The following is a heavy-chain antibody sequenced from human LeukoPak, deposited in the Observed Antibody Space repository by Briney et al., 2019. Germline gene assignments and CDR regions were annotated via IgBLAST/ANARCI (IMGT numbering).Heavy chain of an antibody. CDR1: GFTVSSNY. D-gene: IGHD1-26*01. CDR2: IYSGGTT. CDR3: ARHTPPRIVGANIDY. V-gene: IGHV3-66*04. J-gene: IGHJ4*02. Sequence: GGSLRLSCAASGFTVSSNYMSWVRQAPGKGLEWVSVIYSGGTTYYADSVKGRFTISRDNSKNTLYLQMNSLRAEDPAVYYCARHTPPRIVGANIDYWGQGTLVTVSS.